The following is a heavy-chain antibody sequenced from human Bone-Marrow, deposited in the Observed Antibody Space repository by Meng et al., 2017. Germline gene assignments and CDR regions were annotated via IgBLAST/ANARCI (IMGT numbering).Heavy chain of an antibody. CDR2: IYYSGST. CDR3: ATITMVRGVCVQH. V-gene: IGHV4-61*01. J-gene: IGHJ1*01. CDR1: GGSVSSGSYY. Sequence: GPLRLSCTVSGGSVSSGSYYWSWFRQPPGKGLEWIGYIYYSGSTNYNPSLKSRVTISVDTSKNQFSLNLSSVTAADTAVYYCATITMVRGVCVQHWGQGTLVTVSS. D-gene: IGHD3-10*01.